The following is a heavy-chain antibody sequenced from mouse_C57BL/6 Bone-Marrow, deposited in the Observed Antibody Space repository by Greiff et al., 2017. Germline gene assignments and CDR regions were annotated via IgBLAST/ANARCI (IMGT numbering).Heavy chain of an antibody. V-gene: IGHV1-50*01. D-gene: IGHD2-3*01. CDR1: GYTFTSYW. Sequence: QVQLQQPGAELVKPGASVKLSCKASGYTFTSYWIRWVKQRPGQGLEWIGEIDPSGSYTNYNQKFKGKATLTADTSSSTAYMQLSSLTSEDSAVYYCARRDGYPWYFDVWGTGTTVTVSA. J-gene: IGHJ1*03. CDR3: ARRDGYPWYFDV. CDR2: IDPSGSYT.